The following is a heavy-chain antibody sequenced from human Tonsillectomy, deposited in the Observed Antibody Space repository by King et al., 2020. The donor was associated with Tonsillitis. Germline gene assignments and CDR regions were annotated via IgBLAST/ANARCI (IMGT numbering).Heavy chain of an antibody. Sequence: QLQESGPGLVKPSQTLSLTCTVSGGSISSGSYYWSWIRQPAGKGLEWIGRIHTSGSTNYNPPLKSRVTMSVDTSKQQGSLRLRSVTAADTAVYYCARGRLVGGGFDYWGQGTLVTVSS. D-gene: IGHD3-10*01. CDR3: ARGRLVGGGFDY. J-gene: IGHJ4*02. V-gene: IGHV4-61*02. CDR2: IHTSGST. CDR1: GGSISSGSYY.